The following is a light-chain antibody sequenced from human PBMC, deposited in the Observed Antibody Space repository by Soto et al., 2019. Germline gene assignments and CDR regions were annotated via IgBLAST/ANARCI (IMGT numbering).Light chain of an antibody. V-gene: IGKV3-20*01. CDR3: QQYGSSSWT. Sequence: EIVLTQSPGTLSLSPGERATLSCRASQSVSSSYLAWYQQKPGQAPRLLIYGASRRAADIPDRFSGSGSGTDFTLTINRLEPEDFAVYYCQQYGSSSWTFGQGTKVEI. J-gene: IGKJ1*01. CDR1: QSVSSSY. CDR2: GAS.